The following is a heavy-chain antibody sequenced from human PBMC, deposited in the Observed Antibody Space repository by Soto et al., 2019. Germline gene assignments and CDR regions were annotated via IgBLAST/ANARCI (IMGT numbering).Heavy chain of an antibody. CDR1: GFTLSNYA. D-gene: IGHD1-20*01. Sequence: PGGSLRLSCAASGFTLSNYAMNWVRQAPGKGLEWVSSISDSGGSTYYADSVKGRFTISRDNSKNTLYLQMNSLRAEDTAVYYCAKDKRYNWNDGTYYFDYWGQGTLVTVSS. V-gene: IGHV3-23*01. CDR3: AKDKRYNWNDGTYYFDY. J-gene: IGHJ4*02. CDR2: ISDSGGST.